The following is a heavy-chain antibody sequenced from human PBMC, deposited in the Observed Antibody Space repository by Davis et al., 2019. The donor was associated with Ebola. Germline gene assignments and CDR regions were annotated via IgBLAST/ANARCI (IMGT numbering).Heavy chain of an antibody. D-gene: IGHD2-21*01. CDR1: GFTFSSYA. Sequence: PGGSLRLSCAASGFTFSSYAMSWVRQAPGKGLEWVSAISGSGGSTYYADSVKGRFTISRDNAKNSLYLQMNSLRAEDTAVYYCAPSGITCGGDCFDYWGQGTLVTVSS. V-gene: IGHV3-23*01. CDR3: APSGITCGGDCFDY. CDR2: ISGSGGST. J-gene: IGHJ4*02.